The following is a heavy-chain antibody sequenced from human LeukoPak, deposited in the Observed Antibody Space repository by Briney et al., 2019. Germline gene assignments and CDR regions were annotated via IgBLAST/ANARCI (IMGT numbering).Heavy chain of an antibody. Sequence: GAPVKLSCTASGYTFTSYGISWVRQAPEEGLEWMGWISAYNGITNYAQTLQGRVPMTTDTSTSTVYMELRSLRSDDTAVYYCAKDQGGDLYGMDVWGQGTTVTVSS. CDR1: GYTFTSYG. J-gene: IGHJ6*02. D-gene: IGHD3-16*01. CDR2: ISAYNGIT. V-gene: IGHV1-18*01. CDR3: AKDQGGDLYGMDV.